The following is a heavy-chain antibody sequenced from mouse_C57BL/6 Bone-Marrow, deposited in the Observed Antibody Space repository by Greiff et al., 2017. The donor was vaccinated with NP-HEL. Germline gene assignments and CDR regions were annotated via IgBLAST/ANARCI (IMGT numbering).Heavy chain of an antibody. J-gene: IGHJ2*01. V-gene: IGHV1-50*01. CDR3: ARGANGGDY. Sequence: QVQLQQPGAELVKPGASVKLSCKASGYTFTSYWMQWVKQRPGQGLEWIGEIDPSDSYTNYNQKFKGKATLTVDTSSSTAYLQLSSLTSEDSASYYCARGANGGDYWGQGTTVTVSS. CDR1: GYTFTSYW. CDR2: IDPSDSYT.